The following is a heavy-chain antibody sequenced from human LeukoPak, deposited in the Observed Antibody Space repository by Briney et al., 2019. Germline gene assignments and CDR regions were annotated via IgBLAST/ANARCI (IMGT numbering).Heavy chain of an antibody. CDR2: ISYDGSNK. CDR1: GFTFSSYD. CDR3: AKDRHDYYYYYYMDV. J-gene: IGHJ6*03. V-gene: IGHV3-30*18. Sequence: GGSLRLSCAGSGFTFSSYDMNWVRQAPGKGLEWVAVISYDGSNKYYADSVKGRFTISRDNSKNTLYLQMNSLRAEDTAVYYCAKDRHDYYYYYYMDVWGKGTTVTVSS.